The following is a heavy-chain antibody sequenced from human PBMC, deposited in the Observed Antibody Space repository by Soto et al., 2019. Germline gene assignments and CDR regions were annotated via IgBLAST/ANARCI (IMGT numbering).Heavy chain of an antibody. CDR1: GGSISSSSYY. CDR2: IYYSGST. V-gene: IGHV4-39*01. D-gene: IGHD7-27*01. CDR3: ARLNWELGIKGAFDI. J-gene: IGHJ3*02. Sequence: SETLSLTCTVSGGSISSSSYYWGWIRQPPGKGLEWIGSIYYSGSTYYNPSLKSRVTISVDTSKNQFSLKLSSVTAADTAVYYCARLNWELGIKGAFDIWGQGTMVTVSS.